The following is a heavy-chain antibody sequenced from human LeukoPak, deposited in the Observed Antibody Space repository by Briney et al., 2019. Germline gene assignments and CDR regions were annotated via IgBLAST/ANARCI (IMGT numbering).Heavy chain of an antibody. D-gene: IGHD3-10*01. V-gene: IGHV1-2*02. CDR2: INPNSGGT. Sequence: ASVKVSCKASGYTFTSYAMNWVRQAPGQGLEWMGWINPNSGGTNYAQKFQGRVTMTRDTSISTAYMELSRLRSDDTAVYYCARDVLLWFGENDYYMDVWGKGTTVTISS. CDR3: ARDVLLWFGENDYYMDV. CDR1: GYTFTSYA. J-gene: IGHJ6*03.